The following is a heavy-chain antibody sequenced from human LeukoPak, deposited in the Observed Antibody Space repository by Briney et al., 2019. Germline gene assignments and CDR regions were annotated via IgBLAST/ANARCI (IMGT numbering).Heavy chain of an antibody. CDR1: GFTFSDYY. Sequence: GGSLRLSCAASGFTFSDYYMSWIRQAPGKGLEWVSYISSSGSTIYYADSVKGRFTISRDNAKNSLYLQMNSLKASDTAMYYCARHNGWAVVTGEIDYWGQGTLVTVSS. CDR2: ISSSGSTI. V-gene: IGHV3-11*01. D-gene: IGHD2-21*02. J-gene: IGHJ4*02. CDR3: ARHNGWAVVTGEIDY.